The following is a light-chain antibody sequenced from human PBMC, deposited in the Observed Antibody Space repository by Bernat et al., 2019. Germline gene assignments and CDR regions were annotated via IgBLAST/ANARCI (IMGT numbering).Light chain of an antibody. V-gene: IGKV1-33*01. CDR1: QAISKY. CDR3: QQYDNLQLT. CDR2: DAS. J-gene: IGKJ4*01. Sequence: DIQMTQSPSSLSASVGDRVTITCRATQAISKYLAWVQQKPGKAPKLLIYDASNLETGVPSRFSGSGSGTDFTFTISSLQPEDIATYYCQQYDNLQLTFGGGTKVEIK.